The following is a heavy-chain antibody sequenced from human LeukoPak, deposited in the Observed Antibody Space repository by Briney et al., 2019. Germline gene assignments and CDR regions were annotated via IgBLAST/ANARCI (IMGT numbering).Heavy chain of an antibody. Sequence: ASVKVSCKASGGTFSSYAISWVRQAPGQGLEWMGGIIPIFGTANYAQKFQGRVTITTDESTSTAYMELSSLRSEDTAVYYCAGGERYSGSPFDYWGQGTLVTVSS. CDR2: IIPIFGTA. D-gene: IGHD6-6*01. CDR1: GGTFSSYA. J-gene: IGHJ4*02. V-gene: IGHV1-69*05. CDR3: AGGERYSGSPFDY.